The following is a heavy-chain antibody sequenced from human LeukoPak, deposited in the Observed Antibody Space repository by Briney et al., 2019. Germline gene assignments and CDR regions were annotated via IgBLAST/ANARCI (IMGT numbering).Heavy chain of an antibody. D-gene: IGHD3-10*01. Sequence: ASVKVSCKASGYTFTGYYMHWVRQAPGQGLEWMGWINPNSGGTNYAQKFQGRVTMTRDTSISTAYMELSRLRSDDTAVYYCARGAKGLGELLSTIYYYYMDVWGKGTTVTVSS. CDR2: INPNSGGT. J-gene: IGHJ6*03. V-gene: IGHV1-2*02. CDR3: ARGAKGLGELLSTIYYYYMDV. CDR1: GYTFTGYY.